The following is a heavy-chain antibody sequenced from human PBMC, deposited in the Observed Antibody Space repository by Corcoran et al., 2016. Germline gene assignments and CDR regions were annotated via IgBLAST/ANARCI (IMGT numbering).Heavy chain of an antibody. V-gene: IGHV3-15*01. CDR2: IKSKTDGGTT. CDR1: GFTFSNAW. J-gene: IGHJ4*02. CDR3: TTDKGEGERARRDY. D-gene: IGHD3-16*01. Sequence: EVQLVESGGGLVKPGGSLRLSCAASGFTFSNAWMSWVRQAPGKGLEWVGRIKSKTDGGTTDYAEPVKGRFTISRDDSKKTLYLQMKSLKNEDTDVYYCTTDKGEGERARRDYGGQGTQVTVSS.